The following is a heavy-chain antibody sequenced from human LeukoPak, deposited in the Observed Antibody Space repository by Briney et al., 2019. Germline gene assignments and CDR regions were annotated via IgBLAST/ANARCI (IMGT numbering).Heavy chain of an antibody. CDR1: GGSISSYY. Sequence: SETLSLTCTVSGGSISSYYWSWIRQPPGKGLEWIGYIYYSGSTNYNPSLKSRVTISVDTSKNQFSLKLSSVTAAGTAVYYCARGSRPYYDSSGYWAYYFDYWGQGTLVTVSS. CDR3: ARGSRPYYDSSGYWAYYFDY. V-gene: IGHV4-59*01. D-gene: IGHD3-22*01. J-gene: IGHJ4*02. CDR2: IYYSGST.